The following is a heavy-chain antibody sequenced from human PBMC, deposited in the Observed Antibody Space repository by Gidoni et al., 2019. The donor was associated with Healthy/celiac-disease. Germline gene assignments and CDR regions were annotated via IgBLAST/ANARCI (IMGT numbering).Heavy chain of an antibody. D-gene: IGHD5-18*01. V-gene: IGHV3-30*18. CDR1: GFTFSSYG. J-gene: IGHJ5*02. CDR3: AKDGRPLQLWLSWFDP. CDR2: ISYDGSNK. Sequence: QVQLVESGGGVVQPGRSLRLSCAASGFTFSSYGMHCVRQAPGKGLEWVAVISYDGSNKYYADSVKGRFTISRYNSKNTLYLQMNSLRAEDTAVYYCAKDGRPLQLWLSWFDPWGQGTLVTVSS.